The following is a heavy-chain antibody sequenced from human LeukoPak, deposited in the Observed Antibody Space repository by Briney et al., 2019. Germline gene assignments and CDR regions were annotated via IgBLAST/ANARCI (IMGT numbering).Heavy chain of an antibody. CDR3: ARDLFRASIAAAGTHFDY. CDR2: ISAYNGNT. CDR1: GYTFTSYG. Sequence: ASVKASCKASGYTFTSYGISWVRQAPGQGLEWMGWISAYNGNTNYAQKLQGRVTMTTDTSTSTAYMELRSLRSDDTAVYYCARDLFRASIAAAGTHFDYWGQGTLVTVSS. J-gene: IGHJ4*02. D-gene: IGHD6-13*01. V-gene: IGHV1-18*01.